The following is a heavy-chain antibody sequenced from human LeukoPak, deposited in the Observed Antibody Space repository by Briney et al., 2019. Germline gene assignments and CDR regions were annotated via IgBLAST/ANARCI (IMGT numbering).Heavy chain of an antibody. J-gene: IGHJ6*02. Sequence: PGGSLRLSCAASGFTFSSYAMSWVRQAPGKGLEWVSAISGGGGSTYYAGSVKGRFTISRDNSKNTLYLQMNSLRAEDTAVYYCAKDSTPRIDIVATIPSYYYYYGMDVWGQGTTVTVSS. CDR3: AKDSTPRIDIVATIPSYYYYYGMDV. V-gene: IGHV3-23*01. CDR2: ISGGGGST. D-gene: IGHD5-12*01. CDR1: GFTFSSYA.